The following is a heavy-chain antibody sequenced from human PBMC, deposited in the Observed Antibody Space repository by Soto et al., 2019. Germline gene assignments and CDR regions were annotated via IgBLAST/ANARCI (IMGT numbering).Heavy chain of an antibody. V-gene: IGHV3-30*18. CDR2: ISDGNKV. J-gene: IGHJ4*02. CDR3: AKDRRVSSYDSSGLDF. Sequence: QVQLVESGGGVVQPGRSLRLSCAASGFVFNSFGMHWVRQAPGKGLDWLALISDGNKVYYADSVKGRFTISRDNSKNTLYLQMNRLTIEDTAVYYCAKDRRVSSYDSSGLDFWGQGTLGTVSS. D-gene: IGHD3-22*01. CDR1: GFVFNSFG.